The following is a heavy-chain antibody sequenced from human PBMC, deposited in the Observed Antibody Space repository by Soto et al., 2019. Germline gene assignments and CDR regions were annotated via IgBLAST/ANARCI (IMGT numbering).Heavy chain of an antibody. CDR1: GGSISSGDYY. V-gene: IGHV4-30-4*01. J-gene: IGHJ6*02. CDR2: IYYSGST. CDR3: ASYCGGDCYGARDYYYGMDV. D-gene: IGHD2-21*02. Sequence: SETLSLTCTVSGGSISSGDYYWSWIRQPPGKGLEWIGYIYYSGSTYYNPSLKGRVTISVDTSKNQFSLKLSSVTAADTAVYYCASYCGGDCYGARDYYYGMDVWGQGTTVTVSS.